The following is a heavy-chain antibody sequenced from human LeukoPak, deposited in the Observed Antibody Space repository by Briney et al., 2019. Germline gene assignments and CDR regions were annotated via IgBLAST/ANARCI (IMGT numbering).Heavy chain of an antibody. CDR3: AKDERWLQGWYFDY. Sequence: PGGSLRLSCAASGITFSSHGMHWVRQAPGKGLEWVAIIRNDGSINYYADSVKGRVTISRDNSKNTLYLQMNSLRAEDTAVYYCAKDERWLQGWYFDYWGQGTLVTVSS. J-gene: IGHJ4*02. CDR1: GITFSSHG. D-gene: IGHD5-24*01. V-gene: IGHV3-30*02. CDR2: IRNDGSIN.